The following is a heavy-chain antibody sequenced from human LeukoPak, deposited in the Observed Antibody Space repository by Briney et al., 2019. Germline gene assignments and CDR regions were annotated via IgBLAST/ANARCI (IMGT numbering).Heavy chain of an antibody. CDR1: GFTFSSYA. J-gene: IGHJ5*02. D-gene: IGHD6-13*01. CDR2: ISSSSSTI. CDR3: ARDVSGYTGDGYDP. Sequence: GGSLRLSCAASGFTFSSYAMSWVRQAPGKGLEWVSYISSSSSTIYYADSVKGRFTISRDNAKNSLYLQMNSLRDEDTAVYYCARDVSGYTGDGYDPWGQGTLVTVSS. V-gene: IGHV3-48*02.